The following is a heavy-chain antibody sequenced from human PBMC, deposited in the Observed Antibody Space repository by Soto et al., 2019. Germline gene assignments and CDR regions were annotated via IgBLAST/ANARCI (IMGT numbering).Heavy chain of an antibody. CDR3: ATHPQSTGIEAAGTRY. J-gene: IGHJ4*02. Sequence: QVQLVESGGGVVQPGRSLRLSCAASGFTFSSYGMHWVRQAPGKGLEWVAVIWYDGSNKYYEDSVKGRFTIARDNSKNTLYLKMNSLRAEDTAVDYCATHPQSTGIEAAGTRYWGQGTLVTVSS. CDR2: IWYDGSNK. CDR1: GFTFSSYG. D-gene: IGHD6-13*01. V-gene: IGHV3-33*01.